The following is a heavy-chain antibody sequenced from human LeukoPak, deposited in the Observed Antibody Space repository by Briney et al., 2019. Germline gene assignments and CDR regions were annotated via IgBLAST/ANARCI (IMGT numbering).Heavy chain of an antibody. J-gene: IGHJ4*02. CDR3: ARLAHSRGVPSYYFDY. CDR1: GGSISSYY. D-gene: IGHD3-10*01. Sequence: SETLSLTCTVSGGSISSYYWSWIRQPPGKGLEWIGYIYTSGSTNYNPSLKSRVTISVDTSKNQFSLKLSSVTAADTAVYYCARLAHSRGVPSYYFDYWGQGTLVTVSP. V-gene: IGHV4-4*09. CDR2: IYTSGST.